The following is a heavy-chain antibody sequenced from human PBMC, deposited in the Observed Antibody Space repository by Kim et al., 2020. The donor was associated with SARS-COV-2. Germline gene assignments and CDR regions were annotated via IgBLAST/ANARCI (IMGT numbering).Heavy chain of an antibody. V-gene: IGHV3-13*01. D-gene: IGHD1-26*01. J-gene: IGHJ3*02. Sequence: GSVKGRFTSSRENAKNSLYLQMNSLRAGDTAVYYCARGGGGYHNQDAFDIWGQGTMVTVSS. CDR3: ARGGGGYHNQDAFDI.